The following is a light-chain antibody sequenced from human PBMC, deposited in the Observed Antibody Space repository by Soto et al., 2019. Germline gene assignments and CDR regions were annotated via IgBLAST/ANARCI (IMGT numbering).Light chain of an antibody. Sequence: QSALTQPRSVSGSPGQSVTISCTGTSSDVGGYSYVSWYQQHPGKAPKVMIFDVSKRPSGVPDRFSGSKSGNTASLTISGLQAEDEADYYCCSYAGTYSVIFGGGTKLTVL. CDR1: SSDVGGYSY. CDR3: CSYAGTYSVI. V-gene: IGLV2-11*01. J-gene: IGLJ2*01. CDR2: DVS.